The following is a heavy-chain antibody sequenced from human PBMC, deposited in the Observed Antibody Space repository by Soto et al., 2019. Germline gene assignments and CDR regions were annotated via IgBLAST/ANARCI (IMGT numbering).Heavy chain of an antibody. CDR1: GGSLSAYY. CDR2: INTSGTT. D-gene: IGHD6-25*01. Sequence: QVQLQQWGAGLLKPSETLSLTCAVYGGSLSAYYWSWIRQPPGKGLEWIGEINTSGTTNYNPSLKSRVTISVDTAKNQCSLKLSSVSAADTAVYHCALAPAAHSLHWGQGTLVTVSS. V-gene: IGHV4-34*01. J-gene: IGHJ1*01. CDR3: ALAPAAHSLH.